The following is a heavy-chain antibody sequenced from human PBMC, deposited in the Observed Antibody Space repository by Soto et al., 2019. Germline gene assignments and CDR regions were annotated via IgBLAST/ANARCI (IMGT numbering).Heavy chain of an antibody. CDR3: GRGSSLTKVEY. D-gene: IGHD6-6*01. Sequence: QVQLVQSGSEVKKPGSSVRVSCKASGGSVSNSAISWLRQAPGQGLEWMGGIMPTFGPAIYARKFQGRFTISADASTSTEYMELNNVRSDDTAVYYCGRGSSLTKVEYWGQGTLVTVSS. J-gene: IGHJ4*02. V-gene: IGHV1-69*01. CDR2: IMPTFGPA. CDR1: GGSVSNSA.